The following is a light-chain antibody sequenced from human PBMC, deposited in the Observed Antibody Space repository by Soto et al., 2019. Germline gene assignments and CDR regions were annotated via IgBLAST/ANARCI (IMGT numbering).Light chain of an antibody. CDR2: EVD. CDR3: SSFTNTNSLEDWV. V-gene: IGLV2-14*02. Sequence: QSALTQPASVSGSPGQSITISCTGTSSDVGTYNLVSWYQQHPGRAPKLIIYEVDSRTSGISDRFSGSKSGNTASLTISGLQPEDEADHYCSSFTNTNSLEDWVFGGGTKLTVL. CDR1: SSDVGTYNL. J-gene: IGLJ3*02.